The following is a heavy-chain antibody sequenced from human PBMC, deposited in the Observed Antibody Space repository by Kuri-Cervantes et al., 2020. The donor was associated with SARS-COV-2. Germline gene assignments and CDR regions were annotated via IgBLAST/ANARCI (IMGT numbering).Heavy chain of an antibody. Sequence: SQTLSLTCAVYGGSFSDYYWSWVRQPPGKGLEWIGEINHSGNTNYDPSLKSRVTVSVDTSKNQFSLKLSSVTAADTAVYYCARGQARYRSSTSCHYYYYGMDVWGQGTTVTVSS. J-gene: IGHJ6*02. D-gene: IGHD2-2*01. CDR2: INHSGNT. V-gene: IGHV4-34*01. CDR1: GGSFSDYY. CDR3: ARGQARYRSSTSCHYYYYGMDV.